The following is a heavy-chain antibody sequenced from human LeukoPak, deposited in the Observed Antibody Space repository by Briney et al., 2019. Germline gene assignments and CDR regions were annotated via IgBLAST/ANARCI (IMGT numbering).Heavy chain of an antibody. V-gene: IGHV4-34*01. J-gene: IGHJ4*02. CDR3: ARVGSVVRGISFDY. D-gene: IGHD3-10*01. CDR2: INHSGST. CDR1: GGSFSGYY. Sequence: PSETLSLTCAVYGGSFSGYYWSWIRQPPGKGLEWIGEINHSGSTNCNPSLKSRVTISVDTSKNQFSLKLSSVTAADTAVYYCARVGSVVRGISFDYWGQGTLVTVSS.